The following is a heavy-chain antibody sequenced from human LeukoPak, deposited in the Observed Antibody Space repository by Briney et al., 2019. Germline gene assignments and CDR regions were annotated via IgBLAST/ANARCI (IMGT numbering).Heavy chain of an antibody. Sequence: PSETLSLTCTVSGGSISSYYWSWIRQPPGKGLEWIGYIYYSGSTNYNPSLKSRVTISVDTSKNQFSLKLSSVTAADTAVYYCARDNYDSSGYPNYGMDVWGQGTTVTVSS. V-gene: IGHV4-59*01. D-gene: IGHD3-22*01. CDR1: GGSISSYY. CDR2: IYYSGST. CDR3: ARDNYDSSGYPNYGMDV. J-gene: IGHJ6*02.